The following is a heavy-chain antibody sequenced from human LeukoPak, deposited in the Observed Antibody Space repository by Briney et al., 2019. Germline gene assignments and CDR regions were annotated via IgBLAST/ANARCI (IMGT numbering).Heavy chain of an antibody. J-gene: IGHJ4*02. V-gene: IGHV3-9*01. CDR1: GFTFVDYA. D-gene: IGHD5-24*01. CDR2: ISWNSVSI. Sequence: PGGSLRLSCAASGFTFVDYAMHWVRQAPGKGLEWVSGISWNSVSIDYADSVKGRFTISRDNAKNSLYLQMNSLRAEDTAVYYCARSFAYWGQGTLVTVSS. CDR3: ARSFAY.